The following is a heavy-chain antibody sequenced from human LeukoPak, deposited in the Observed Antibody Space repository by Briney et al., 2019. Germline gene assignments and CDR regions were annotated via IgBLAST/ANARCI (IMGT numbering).Heavy chain of an antibody. Sequence: GGSLRLSCVVSGISLSNYGMTWVRQAPGEGLEWVSYISERGGGTTYADSVKGRFTISRDTSLNTLYLQMNNLRADDTAVYFCAKRGVVIRGILVIGYHQEAYHYDFWGQGVLVTVSS. CDR2: ISERGGGT. J-gene: IGHJ4*02. CDR1: GISLSNYG. D-gene: IGHD3-10*01. CDR3: AKRGVVIRGILVIGYHQEAYHYDF. V-gene: IGHV3-23*01.